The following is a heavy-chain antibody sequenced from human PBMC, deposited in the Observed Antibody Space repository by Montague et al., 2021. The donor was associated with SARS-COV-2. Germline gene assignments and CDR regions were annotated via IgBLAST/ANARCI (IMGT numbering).Heavy chain of an antibody. Sequence: TLSLTCTVSGGSISSGGYYWSWIRQHPRKGLEWIGYIDYSGSTYSNPSLQSRVTISVATSKYQFSLTLSSVTAADTAVYYCASTYGGNLGYYYYYMDVWGKGTTVTVSS. CDR1: GGSISSGGYY. CDR2: IDYSGST. D-gene: IGHD4-23*01. V-gene: IGHV4-31*03. J-gene: IGHJ6*03. CDR3: ASTYGGNLGYYYYYMDV.